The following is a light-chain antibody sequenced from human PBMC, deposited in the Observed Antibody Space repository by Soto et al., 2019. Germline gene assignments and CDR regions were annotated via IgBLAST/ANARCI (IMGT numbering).Light chain of an antibody. Sequence: IVLTQSPATLSLSPGDRATLSCWASQSVSSYLAWYQQKPGQAPRLLIYDASNRATDVPARFSGSGSGTDFTLTISSLEPEDFAVYGCQQRSNGITFGQGTRLENK. V-gene: IGKV3-11*01. CDR2: DAS. J-gene: IGKJ5*01. CDR3: QQRSNGIT. CDR1: QSVSSY.